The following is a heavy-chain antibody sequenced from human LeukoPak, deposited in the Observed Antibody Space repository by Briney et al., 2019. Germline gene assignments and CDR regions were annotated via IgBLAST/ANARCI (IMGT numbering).Heavy chain of an antibody. CDR2: ISAYNGNT. Sequence: ASVKVSCKASGYTFTSYGISWARQAPGQGLEWMGWISAYNGNTNYAQKLQGRVTMTTDTSTSTAHMELRSLRSDDTAVYYCARDRLLNSRVDYWGQGTLVTVSS. V-gene: IGHV1-18*01. D-gene: IGHD6-13*01. J-gene: IGHJ4*02. CDR1: GYTFTSYG. CDR3: ARDRLLNSRVDY.